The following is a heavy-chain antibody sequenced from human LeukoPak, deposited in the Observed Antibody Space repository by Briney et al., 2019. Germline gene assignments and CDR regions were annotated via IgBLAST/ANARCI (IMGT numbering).Heavy chain of an antibody. V-gene: IGHV3-23*01. Sequence: GGSLRLSCAVSGFTFSMYGMSWVRQAPGKGLEWVSGISDSGDSTYYADSVKGRFTVSGDNSKNTLSLQMNSLRAEDTAVYYCAKRLPYESNGYPLDYWGQGTLVTVSS. CDR3: AKRLPYESNGYPLDY. D-gene: IGHD3-22*01. CDR2: ISDSGDST. CDR1: GFTFSMYG. J-gene: IGHJ4*02.